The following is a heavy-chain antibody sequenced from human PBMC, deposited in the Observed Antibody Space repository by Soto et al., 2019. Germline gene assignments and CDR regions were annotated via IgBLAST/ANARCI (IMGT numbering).Heavy chain of an antibody. Sequence: GSLRLSCEASGXPLSRVSMNWVRQVPGKGLEWVASIISASSETWYADSVKGRFIISRDNAKNSLFLQMNTLRPEDSAMYYCARVDYWGPGTQVTVSS. CDR1: GXPLSRVS. CDR2: IISASSET. CDR3: ARVDY. V-gene: IGHV3-21*01. J-gene: IGHJ4*02.